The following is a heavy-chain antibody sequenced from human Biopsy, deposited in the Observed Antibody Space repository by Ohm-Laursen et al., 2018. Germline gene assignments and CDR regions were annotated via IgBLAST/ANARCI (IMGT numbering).Heavy chain of an antibody. CDR3: ARGPYGDNAGAFDV. CDR2: INHSGRT. J-gene: IGHJ3*01. D-gene: IGHD4/OR15-4a*01. CDR1: GESFNGYY. V-gene: IGHV4-34*01. Sequence: SETLSLTCAVYGESFNGYYWSWIRQTPGKGPEWIGEINHSGRTNYNPSLKSRVTISVDTSKNQFSLKVRSVTAADTATYFCARGPYGDNAGAFDVWGQGTMVTVSS.